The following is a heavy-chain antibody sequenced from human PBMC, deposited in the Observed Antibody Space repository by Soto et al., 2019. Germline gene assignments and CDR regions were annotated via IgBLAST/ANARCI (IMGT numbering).Heavy chain of an antibody. J-gene: IGHJ4*02. CDR3: ASTGPGDDYGDYGGDYFDY. Sequence: QVQLVQSGAEVKKPGASVKVSCKASGYTFTSYYMHWVRQAPGQGLEWMGIINPSGGSTSYAQKFQGRVTMTRDTSTSTVYMELSSLRSEDTAVYYCASTGPGDDYGDYGGDYFDYWGQGTLVTVPS. V-gene: IGHV1-46*01. CDR2: INPSGGST. D-gene: IGHD4-17*01. CDR1: GYTFTSYY.